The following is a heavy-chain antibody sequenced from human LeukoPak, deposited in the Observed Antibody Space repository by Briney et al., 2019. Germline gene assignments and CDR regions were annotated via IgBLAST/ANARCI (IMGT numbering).Heavy chain of an antibody. CDR1: GGSILSTNW. D-gene: IGHD1-26*01. J-gene: IGHJ4*02. Sequence: SGTLSLTCAVSGGSILSTNWWSWVRQPPGKGLEWIGEVHLSGASNYNPSLKSRVSMSIDTSRNHLSLELTSVTAADTAIYYCARESGAFSPFGFWGQGTLVTVSS. CDR3: ARESGAFSPFGF. V-gene: IGHV4-4*02. CDR2: VHLSGAS.